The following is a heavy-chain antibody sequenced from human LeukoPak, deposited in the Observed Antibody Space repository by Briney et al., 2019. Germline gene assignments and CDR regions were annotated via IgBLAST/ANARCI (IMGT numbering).Heavy chain of an antibody. CDR2: MLYSGST. V-gene: IGHV4-59*01. D-gene: IGHD6-13*01. Sequence: SETLSLTCTVSGASISNFYWSWIRQAPGQGLEWIGYMLYSGSTNQKPSLRSRVTISVDTSKNQVSLKLSSVTAADTAVYYCARDLDIAAAGGNAFDIWGQGTMVTVSS. CDR1: GASISNFY. J-gene: IGHJ3*02. CDR3: ARDLDIAAAGGNAFDI.